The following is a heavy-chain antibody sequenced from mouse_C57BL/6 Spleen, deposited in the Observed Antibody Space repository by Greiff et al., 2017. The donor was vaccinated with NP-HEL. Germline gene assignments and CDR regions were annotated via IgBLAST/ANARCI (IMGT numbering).Heavy chain of an antibody. V-gene: IGHV5-17*01. CDR2: ISSGSSTI. Sequence: EVKLVESGGGLVKPGGSLKLSCAASGFTFSDYGMHWVRQAPEKGLEWVAYISSGSSTIYYADTVKGRFNISRDNAKNTLFLQMTSLSSEDTAMYYCARTSPVSSYYAMYYWGQGTSVTVSS. CDR3: ARTSPVSSYYAMYY. CDR1: GFTFSDYG. J-gene: IGHJ4*01.